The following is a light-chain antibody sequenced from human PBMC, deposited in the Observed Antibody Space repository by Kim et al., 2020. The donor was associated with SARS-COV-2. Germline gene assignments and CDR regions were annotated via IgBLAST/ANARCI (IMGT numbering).Light chain of an antibody. CDR2: GNN. J-gene: IGLJ1*01. CDR3: QSYDSSLDDYV. Sequence: QSVLTQPPSVSGAPGQRVTISCTGSSSNIGAHYDVHWYQQLPGTAPKLLIYGNNNRPSGVPDRISGSKSGTSASLAVTGLQAEDEADYYCQSYDSSLDDYVFGTGTQLTVL. V-gene: IGLV1-40*01. CDR1: SSNIGAHYD.